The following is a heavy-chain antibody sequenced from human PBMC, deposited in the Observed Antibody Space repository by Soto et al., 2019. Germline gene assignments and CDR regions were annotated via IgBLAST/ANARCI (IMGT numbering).Heavy chain of an antibody. Sequence: PSETLSLTCTVSGGSISSSSYYWGWIRQPPGKGLEWIGSIYYSGSTYYNPSLKSRVTISVDTSKNQFSLKLSSVTAADTAVYYCARRNPNYIWGQSYYFDYWGQGTLVTVSS. CDR1: GGSISSSSYY. J-gene: IGHJ4*02. D-gene: IGHD3-16*01. V-gene: IGHV4-39*01. CDR2: IYYSGST. CDR3: ARRNPNYIWGQSYYFDY.